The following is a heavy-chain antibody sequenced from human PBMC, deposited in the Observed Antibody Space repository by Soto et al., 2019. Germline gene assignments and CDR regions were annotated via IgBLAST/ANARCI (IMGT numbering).Heavy chain of an antibody. V-gene: IGHV3-30*18. J-gene: IGHJ6*02. D-gene: IGHD2-2*01. CDR3: AKDTRDIVVVPAAMMYYYGMDV. CDR2: ISYDGSNK. Sequence: QVQLVESGGGVVQPGRSLRLSCAASGFTFSSYGMHWVRQAPGKGMEWVAVISYDGSNKYYADSVKGRFTISRDNSKNTLYLQMKSLRAEDTAVYYCAKDTRDIVVVPAAMMYYYGMDVWGHGTTVTVSS. CDR1: GFTFSSYG.